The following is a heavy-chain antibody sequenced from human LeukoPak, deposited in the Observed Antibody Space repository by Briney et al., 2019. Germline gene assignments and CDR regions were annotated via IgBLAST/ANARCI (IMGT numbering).Heavy chain of an antibody. CDR1: GGSISSYY. J-gene: IGHJ6*02. V-gene: IGHV4-59*01. CDR3: ARVRAGVYYYYGMDV. Sequence: SETLSFTCTVSGGSISSYYWSWIRQPPGKGLEWIGYVYYSGSTNYNPSLKSRVTISVDTSKNQFSLKLSSVTAADTAVYYCARVRAGVYYYYGMDVWGQGTTVTVSS. CDR2: VYYSGST.